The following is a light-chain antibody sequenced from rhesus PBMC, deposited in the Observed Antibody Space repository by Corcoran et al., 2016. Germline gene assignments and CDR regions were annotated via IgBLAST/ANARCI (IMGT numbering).Light chain of an antibody. CDR1: QGISSW. Sequence: DIQMTQSPSSLSASVGDTVTITCRASQGISSWLAWYQQKPGKAPKLLVYKASSLQSGVPLRFSGSGSGTDFSLTISSLKSEDFATYYCQQYYSRPYSFGQGTKVESK. V-gene: IGKV1-22*01. J-gene: IGKJ2*01. CDR3: QQYYSRPYS. CDR2: KAS.